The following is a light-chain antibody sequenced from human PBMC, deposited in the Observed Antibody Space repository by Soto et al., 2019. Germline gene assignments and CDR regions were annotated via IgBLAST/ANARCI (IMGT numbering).Light chain of an antibody. J-gene: IGKJ1*01. Sequence: EVVLTQSPGTLSLSPGDRATLSCGASQSVTNNYIAWDQQKPGQAPMFLNYGASSRATGIPDRFTGSGFGTDFTLTNTKLETEGFAGYQFQQYGSSPWTFGQGTKVEIK. CDR2: GAS. CDR3: QQYGSSPWT. CDR1: QSVTNNY. V-gene: IGKV3-20*01.